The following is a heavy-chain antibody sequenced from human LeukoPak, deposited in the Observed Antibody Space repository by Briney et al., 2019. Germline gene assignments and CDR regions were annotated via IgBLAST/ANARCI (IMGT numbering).Heavy chain of an antibody. D-gene: IGHD3-10*01. CDR1: GFTFSSYG. Sequence: GGSLRLSCEASGFTFSSYGMHWVRQAPGKGLEWVAVISYDGSNKYYADSVKGRFTISRDNSKNTLYLQMNSLRAEDTAVYYCAKDGDTMVRGVLDYWGQGTLVTVSS. CDR3: AKDGDTMVRGVLDY. J-gene: IGHJ4*02. V-gene: IGHV3-30*18. CDR2: ISYDGSNK.